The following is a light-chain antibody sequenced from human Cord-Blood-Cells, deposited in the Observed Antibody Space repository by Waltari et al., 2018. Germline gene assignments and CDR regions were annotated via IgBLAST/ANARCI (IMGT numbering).Light chain of an antibody. Sequence: QSVLTQPPSASGTPGQRVTIPCSGSSSNIGSNYVYWYQQLPGTAPKLLIYRNNQRPSGVPYRFSGSKSGTSASLAISGLRSEDEADYYCAAWDDSLSGSWVFGGGTKLTVL. J-gene: IGLJ3*02. CDR3: AAWDDSLSGSWV. CDR2: RNN. V-gene: IGLV1-47*01. CDR1: SSNIGSNY.